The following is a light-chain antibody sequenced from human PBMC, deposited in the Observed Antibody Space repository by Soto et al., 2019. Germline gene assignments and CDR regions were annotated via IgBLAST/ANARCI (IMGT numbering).Light chain of an antibody. CDR1: SSDVGAYDH. V-gene: IGLV2-14*01. J-gene: IGLJ3*02. CDR2: EVS. CDR3: SSYTSRTTWV. Sequence: QSVLTQPASVSESPGQSITISCIGTSSDVGAYDHVSWYQQHPGKAPKVIISEVSNRPSGVSTRFSGSKSGNTASLTISGLQTEDEADYYCSSYTSRTTWVFGGGTKVTVL.